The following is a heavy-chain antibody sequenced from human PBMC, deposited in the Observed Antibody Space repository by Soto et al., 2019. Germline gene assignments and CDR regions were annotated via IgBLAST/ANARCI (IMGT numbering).Heavy chain of an antibody. V-gene: IGHV1-69*06. CDR2: IIPMFGET. Sequence: SVKVSCKASGGTFSRYAFSWVRQAPGQGLEWMGGIIPMFGETIYAQKFQGRVTMTEDTSTDTAYMELSSLRSEDTAVYYCATRGTRWLQSPFDYWGQGTLVTVSS. CDR3: ATRGTRWLQSPFDY. CDR1: GGTFSRYA. J-gene: IGHJ4*02. D-gene: IGHD1-1*01.